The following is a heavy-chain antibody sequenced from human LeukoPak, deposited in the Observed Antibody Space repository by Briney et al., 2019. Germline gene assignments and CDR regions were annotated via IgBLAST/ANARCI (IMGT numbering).Heavy chain of an antibody. J-gene: IGHJ4*02. Sequence: GGSLRLSCAASGFTFSNYAMHWVRQAPGKGLEYVSGINSNGGRTYYAKSVKGRFTISRDNSKNTLYLQMGSLRAEDTAVYYCAKDLQTTPTDIWGQGTLVTVSS. V-gene: IGHV3-64*01. CDR1: GFTFSNYA. CDR3: AKDLQTTPTDI. D-gene: IGHD4-11*01. CDR2: INSNGGRT.